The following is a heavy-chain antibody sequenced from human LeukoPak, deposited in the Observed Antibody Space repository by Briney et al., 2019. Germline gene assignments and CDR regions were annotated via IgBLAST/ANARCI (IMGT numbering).Heavy chain of an antibody. V-gene: IGHV3-48*03. CDR2: ISSSGSTI. Sequence: GGSLRLSCAASGFTFSSYEMNWVRQAPGKGLEWFSYISSSGSTIYYADSVKGRFTISRDNAKNSLYLQMNSLRAEDTAVYYCARSAGSSSWYGGDYFDYWGQGTLVTVSS. CDR3: ARSAGSSSWYGGDYFDY. CDR1: GFTFSSYE. J-gene: IGHJ4*02. D-gene: IGHD6-13*01.